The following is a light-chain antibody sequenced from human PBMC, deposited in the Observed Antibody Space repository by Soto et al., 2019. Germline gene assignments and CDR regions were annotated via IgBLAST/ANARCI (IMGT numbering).Light chain of an antibody. CDR3: SSYRSGGSLV. J-gene: IGLJ3*02. Sequence: QPVLTQPASVSGSPGQWITLSCTGTTTDVGGYNYVSWYQHHPGKAPKLIIYGVSNRPSGLSNRFSGSKSGDTASLTISGLQAEDEADYFCSSYRSGGSLVFGGGTQLTVL. CDR2: GVS. CDR1: TTDVGGYNY. V-gene: IGLV2-14*01.